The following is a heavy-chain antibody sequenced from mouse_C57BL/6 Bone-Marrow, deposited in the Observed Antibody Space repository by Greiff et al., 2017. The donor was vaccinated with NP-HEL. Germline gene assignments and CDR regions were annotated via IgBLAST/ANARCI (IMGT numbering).Heavy chain of an antibody. CDR1: GYTFTDYE. J-gene: IGHJ4*01. D-gene: IGHD2-1*01. Sequence: QVQLKQSGAELVRPGASVTLSCKASGYTFTDYEMHWVKQTPVHGLEWIGAIDPETGGTAYNQKFKGKAILTADKSSSTAYMELRSLTSEDSAVYYCTRRWGNYIYYAMDYWGQGTSVTVSS. CDR3: TRRWGNYIYYAMDY. CDR2: IDPETGGT. V-gene: IGHV1-15*01.